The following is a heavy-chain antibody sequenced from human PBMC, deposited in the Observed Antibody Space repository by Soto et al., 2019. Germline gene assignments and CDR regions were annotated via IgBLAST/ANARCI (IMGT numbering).Heavy chain of an antibody. J-gene: IGHJ4*02. CDR3: ARDSEALTSNFDY. V-gene: IGHV3-21*06. Sequence: EVQLVESGGGLVKPGGSLRLSCAASGFTFTRYSMNWVRQAPGKGLELVSSISRTTNYIYYGDLMKGRFTISRDNDKNSRFLHRNRLRAEDTAVYYCARDSEALTSNFDYCGQIPLVTVAS. CDR2: ISRTTNYI. CDR1: GFTFTRYS.